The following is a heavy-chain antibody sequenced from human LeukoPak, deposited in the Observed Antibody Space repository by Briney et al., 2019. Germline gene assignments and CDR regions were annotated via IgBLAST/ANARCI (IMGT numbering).Heavy chain of an antibody. CDR3: ARSPPPLWFGELSDYFDY. Sequence: PGGSLRLSCAASGFTFSSYSMNWVRQAPGKGLEWVSSISSSSYIYYADSVKGRFTISRDNAKNSLYLQMNSLRAEDTAVYYCARSPPPLWFGELSDYFDYWGQGTLITVSS. V-gene: IGHV3-21*01. CDR1: GFTFSSYS. CDR2: ISSSSYI. J-gene: IGHJ4*02. D-gene: IGHD3-10*01.